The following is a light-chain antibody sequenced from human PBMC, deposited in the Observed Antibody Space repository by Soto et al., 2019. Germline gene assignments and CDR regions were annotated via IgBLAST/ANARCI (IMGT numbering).Light chain of an antibody. CDR3: QQYNSYSSWT. Sequence: DIQMTQSPSTLSASVGDRVTITCRASQSLNSLLAWYQQKPGRAPKLLIYDASTLESGDPSRFSGSGSGTEFTLTISSLQTDDFATYYCQQYNSYSSWTFGQGTKVEIK. CDR2: DAS. J-gene: IGKJ1*01. V-gene: IGKV1-5*01. CDR1: QSLNSL.